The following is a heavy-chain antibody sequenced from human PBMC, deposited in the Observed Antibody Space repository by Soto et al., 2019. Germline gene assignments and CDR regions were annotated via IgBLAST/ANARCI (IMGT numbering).Heavy chain of an antibody. V-gene: IGHV4-34*01. Sequence: LSLTCAVSGGSFRGYFWSWIRQSPDKGLEWIGEINDSGSTYYNPSFKSRLTISVDTSRSQISLTLASVTAADSAVYYCQGGDFWGQGTRVTVSS. CDR2: INDSGST. J-gene: IGHJ4*02. D-gene: IGHD3-16*01. CDR1: GGSFRGYF. CDR3: QGGDF.